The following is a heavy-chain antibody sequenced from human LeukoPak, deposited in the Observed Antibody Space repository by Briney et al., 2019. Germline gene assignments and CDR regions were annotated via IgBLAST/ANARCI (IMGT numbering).Heavy chain of an antibody. J-gene: IGHJ5*02. CDR1: GFTFSSYW. CDR3: VRGGESTWS. V-gene: IGHV3-74*01. CDR2: INNDGSGT. Sequence: GGSLRLSCAASGFTFSSYWMHWVRQAPGKGPVWVSRINNDGSGTTYTDSVKGRFTISRDDAKNTLYLQMNSLRAEDTAVYYCVRGGESTWSWGQGTLVTVSS. D-gene: IGHD2-15*01.